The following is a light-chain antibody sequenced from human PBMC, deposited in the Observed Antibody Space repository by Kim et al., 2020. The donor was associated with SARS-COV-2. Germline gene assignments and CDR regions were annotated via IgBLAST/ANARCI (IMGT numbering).Light chain of an antibody. CDR3: QRVRDLPLT. CDR1: EDIVTY. Sequence: DIQMTQSPSSLSASVGDRVTITCQASEDIVTYLNWYQQKSGNPPNLLIYLASSLETGVPSRFSGSGSGANFTLTISSLQPEDIATYYCQRVRDLPLTFGGGTRLAI. J-gene: IGKJ4*01. CDR2: LAS. V-gene: IGKV1-33*01.